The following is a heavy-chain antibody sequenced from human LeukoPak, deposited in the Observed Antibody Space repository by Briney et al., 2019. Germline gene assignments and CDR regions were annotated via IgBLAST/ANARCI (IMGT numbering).Heavy chain of an antibody. CDR2: ISAYNGKT. D-gene: IGHD3-10*01. Sequence: ASVTVSFKASGYTFTIYGISWVRQAPGQGLEWLRWISAYNGKTNYAQKFQGRVTMTTEKSTTTAYMELTSLRFDDTAVYYCARDDEEFGELSWFDPWGQGTLVTVSS. CDR1: GYTFTIYG. CDR3: ARDDEEFGELSWFDP. J-gene: IGHJ5*02. V-gene: IGHV1-18*01.